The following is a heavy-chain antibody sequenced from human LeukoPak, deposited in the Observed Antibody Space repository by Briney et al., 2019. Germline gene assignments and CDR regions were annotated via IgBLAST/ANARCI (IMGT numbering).Heavy chain of an antibody. V-gene: IGHV1-69*13. CDR1: GYTLTELS. Sequence: ASVKVSCKVSGYTLTELSMHWVRQAPGQGLEWMGGIIPIFGTANYAQKFQGRVTITADESTSTAYMELSSLRSEDTAVYYCAGPRQLYTTVVTEFDYWGQGTLVTVSS. CDR3: AGPRQLYTTVVTEFDY. CDR2: IIPIFGTA. J-gene: IGHJ4*02. D-gene: IGHD4-23*01.